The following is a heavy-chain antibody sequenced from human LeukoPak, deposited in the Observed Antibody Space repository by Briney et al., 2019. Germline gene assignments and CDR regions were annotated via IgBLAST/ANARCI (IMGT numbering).Heavy chain of an antibody. V-gene: IGHV4-59*01. Sequence: PSVTLSLTCTVSGGSIDTYYWTWIRQPPGKGLEYIAYIYYTGSTDYNPSFKSRVRMSLDTSKNQFSLVLNSVTAADTAVYYCARGRYGGGWYDYWGQGTLVTVSS. J-gene: IGHJ4*02. D-gene: IGHD6-19*01. CDR2: IYYTGST. CDR1: GGSIDTYY. CDR3: ARGRYGGGWYDY.